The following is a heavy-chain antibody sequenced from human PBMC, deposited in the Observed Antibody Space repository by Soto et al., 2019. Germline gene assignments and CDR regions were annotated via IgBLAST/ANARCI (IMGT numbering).Heavy chain of an antibody. CDR3: AKDYYDRTGYYYYDYYYCMDG. Sequence: PAGTLRLSCAVSGFTFSSYSMHSVRPAPGKGLEWVAVISYDGSNKYYADSVKGRFTISRDNSKNTLYLQMSSLRAEDTAVYYCAKDYYDRTGYYYYDYYYCMDGWGQGTTITVSS. J-gene: IGHJ6*02. V-gene: IGHV3-30*18. CDR2: ISYDGSNK. CDR1: GFTFSSYS. D-gene: IGHD3-22*01.